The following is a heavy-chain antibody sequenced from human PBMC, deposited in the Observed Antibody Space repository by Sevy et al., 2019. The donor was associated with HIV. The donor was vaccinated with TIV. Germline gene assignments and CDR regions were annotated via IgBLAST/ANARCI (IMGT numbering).Heavy chain of an antibody. V-gene: IGHV3-30*04. CDR2: ISYDGNNR. D-gene: IGHD2-8*01. J-gene: IGHJ4*02. CDR1: GFTFPIYS. Sequence: GGSLRLSCVASGFTFPIYSVVWVRRAPGKGLEWLTLISYDGNNRYYADSVKGRFTISRDNSNNILYLQMTRLRVEDTALYFCARVAVEYCTNDCYHRFDHWGLGTLVTVSS. CDR3: ARVAVEYCTNDCYHRFDH.